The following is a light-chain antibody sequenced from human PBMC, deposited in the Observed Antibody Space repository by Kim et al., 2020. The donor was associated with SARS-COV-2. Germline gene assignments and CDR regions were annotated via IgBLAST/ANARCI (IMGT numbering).Light chain of an antibody. CDR1: QSVSNN. CDR2: GTS. V-gene: IGKV3-15*01. CDR3: QQYHNWPPLT. Sequence: EIVMTQSPATLSVSPGERATLSCRASQSVSNNLAWYQQKPGQAPRLLIYGTSARASGVPARFRGSGSGTEFTLTISSLQSEDFAVYFCQQYHNWPPLTFGGGTKVDIK. J-gene: IGKJ4*01.